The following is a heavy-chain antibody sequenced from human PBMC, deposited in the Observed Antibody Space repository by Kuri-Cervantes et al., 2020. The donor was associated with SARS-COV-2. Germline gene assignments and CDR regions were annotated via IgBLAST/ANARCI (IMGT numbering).Heavy chain of an antibody. V-gene: IGHV1-46*01. CDR3: ARDVFPAYYYDSSGPTPGMW. J-gene: IGHJ4*02. D-gene: IGHD3-22*01. Sequence: AAVKVSCKASGDTFTSYYMHWLRQAPGQGVEWMGIINPSGGSTSYAQKFQGRGTMTRDTSTSTVYMELSSLRSEDTAVYYCARDVFPAYYYDSSGPTPGMWWGQGTLVTVSS. CDR1: GDTFTSYY. CDR2: INPSGGST.